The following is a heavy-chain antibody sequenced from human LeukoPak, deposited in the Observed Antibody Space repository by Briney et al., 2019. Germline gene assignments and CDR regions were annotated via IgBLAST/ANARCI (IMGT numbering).Heavy chain of an antibody. V-gene: IGHV3-21*01. J-gene: IGHJ1*01. CDR1: GFTFSDYS. Sequence: KPGGSLRLSCAVSGFTFSDYSMNWVRQAPGKGLEWVSSISRGSRHVYYADSLEGRFTISRDDAKNTLYLQMNSQRGDDMAIYYCVGDLRRMGATTAYLHQWGQGTLVTVSS. CDR2: ISRGSRHV. D-gene: IGHD1-26*01. CDR3: VGDLRRMGATTAYLHQ.